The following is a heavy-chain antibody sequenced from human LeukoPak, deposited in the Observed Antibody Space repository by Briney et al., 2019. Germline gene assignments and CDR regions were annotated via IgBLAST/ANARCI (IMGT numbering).Heavy chain of an antibody. Sequence: PSETLSLTCAVYGGSFSGYYWSWIRQPPGKGLEWIGEINHSGSTNYNPSLKSRVTISVNTSKNQFSLKLSSVTAADTAVYYCARVESSSWYNYYYMDVWGKGTTVTVSS. V-gene: IGHV4-34*01. D-gene: IGHD6-13*01. CDR3: ARVESSSWYNYYYMDV. CDR1: GGSFSGYY. J-gene: IGHJ6*03. CDR2: INHSGST.